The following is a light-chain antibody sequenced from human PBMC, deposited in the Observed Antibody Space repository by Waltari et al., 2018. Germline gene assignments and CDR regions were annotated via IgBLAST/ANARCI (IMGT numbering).Light chain of an antibody. V-gene: IGKV1-39*01. CDR1: QSISSY. J-gene: IGKJ5*01. CDR3: QQSYSTPRT. CDR2: AAS. Sequence: DIQLTQSPSSLSASVGARLTITCRASQSISSYLNWYQQKPGKAPKLLIYAASSLQSGVPSRFSGSGSGTDFTLTISSLQPEDFATYYGQQSYSTPRTFGQGTRLEIK.